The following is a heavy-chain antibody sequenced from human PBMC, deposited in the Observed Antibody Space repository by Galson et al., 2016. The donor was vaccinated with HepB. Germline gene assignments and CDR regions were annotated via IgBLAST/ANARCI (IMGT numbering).Heavy chain of an antibody. CDR1: GFTFSDYY. J-gene: IGHJ4*02. CDR2: ITRGSTYA. Sequence: SLRLSCAASGFTFSDYYMNWIRQTPGKGLEWVSYITRGSTYANYADSVKGRFTISRDNAKNSLFLQMDGLRVADTAVYYCARGWKYGYVDSWGQGTLVIVSS. CDR3: ARGWKYGYVDS. D-gene: IGHD1-1*01. V-gene: IGHV3-11*06.